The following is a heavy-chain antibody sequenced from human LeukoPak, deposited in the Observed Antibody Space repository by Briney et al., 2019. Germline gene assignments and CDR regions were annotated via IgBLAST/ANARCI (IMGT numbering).Heavy chain of an antibody. V-gene: IGHV4-39*02. CDR2: IYYNGKT. Sequence: SETLSLTCTVSGVSVTYTNYYWGWIRQPPGKGLQWIGVIYYNGKTYYNPSLKSRVTVAVDTSKNQFSLKLSSVTAADTAVYYCARDRGIAAAVDYWGQGTLVTVSS. CDR3: ARDRGIAAAVDY. J-gene: IGHJ4*02. D-gene: IGHD6-13*01. CDR1: GVSVTYTNYY.